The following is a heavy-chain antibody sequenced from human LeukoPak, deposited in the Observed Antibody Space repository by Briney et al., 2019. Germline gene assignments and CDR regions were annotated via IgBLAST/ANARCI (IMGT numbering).Heavy chain of an antibody. J-gene: IGHJ3*02. D-gene: IGHD4-23*01. Sequence: ASVKVSCKASGYTFTSYYMHWVRQAPGQGLEWMGIISPSGGSTSYAQKFQGRVTMTRDTSTSTVYMELSSLRSEDTAVYYCASTVVTPEDAFDIWGQGTMVTVSS. CDR2: ISPSGGST. V-gene: IGHV1-46*01. CDR3: ASTVVTPEDAFDI. CDR1: GYTFTSYY.